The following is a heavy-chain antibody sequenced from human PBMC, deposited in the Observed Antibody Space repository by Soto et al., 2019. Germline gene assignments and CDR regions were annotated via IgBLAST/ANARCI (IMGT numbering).Heavy chain of an antibody. V-gene: IGHV4-30-4*01. D-gene: IGHD3-22*01. Sequence: PSETLSLTCTVSGDSISSPVYYWSWIRQPPGKGLEWIGYIFYRGSTYYNPSLKSRVAISLDTSKNQFSLKLSSVTAADTAVYYCARVFYDTPNNWFDLWGQGTLVTVSS. CDR2: IFYRGST. CDR3: ARVFYDTPNNWFDL. CDR1: GDSISSPVYY. J-gene: IGHJ5*02.